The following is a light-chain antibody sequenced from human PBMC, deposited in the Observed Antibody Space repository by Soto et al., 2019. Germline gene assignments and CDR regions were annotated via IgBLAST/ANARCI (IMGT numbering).Light chain of an antibody. Sequence: QTVVTQEPSFSVSPGGTVTLTCGLSSGSVSTNYYPTWFQQTPGQAPRTLIHSTNTRSSGVPDRFSGSILGNKAALTITGAQADDESDYYCALYMGDGSWVFGGGTKVTVL. V-gene: IGLV8-61*01. CDR2: STN. CDR3: ALYMGDGSWV. CDR1: SGSVSTNYY. J-gene: IGLJ3*02.